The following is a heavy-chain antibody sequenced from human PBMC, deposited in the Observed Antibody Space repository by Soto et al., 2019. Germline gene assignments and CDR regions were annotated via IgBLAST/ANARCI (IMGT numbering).Heavy chain of an antibody. V-gene: IGHV1-69*13. CDR3: ARGDSYYYDSSGYSY. CDR1: GGTFSSYA. J-gene: IGHJ4*02. CDR2: IIPIFGTA. Sequence: SVKVSCKASGGTFSSYAISWVRQAPGQGLEWMGGIIPIFGTANYAQKFQGRVTITADESTSTAYMELSSLRSEDTAVYYCARGDSYYYDSSGYSYWGQGTLVTVSS. D-gene: IGHD3-22*01.